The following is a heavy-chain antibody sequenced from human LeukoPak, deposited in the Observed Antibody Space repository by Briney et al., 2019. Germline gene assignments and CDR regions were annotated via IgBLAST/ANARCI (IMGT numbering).Heavy chain of an antibody. CDR1: GFDLDDYA. D-gene: IGHD2-15*01. CDR3: AKSARRRIVVVVAATLSGMDV. Sequence: GGSLRLSCAASGFDLDDYAMQWVRQAPGKGLEWVSGISWNSNTKGYADSVKGRFTISRDNAKHSLSLQLDSLRPEDTALYYCAKSARRRIVVVVAATLSGMDVWRQGTTVTVSS. J-gene: IGHJ6*02. CDR2: ISWNSNTK. V-gene: IGHV3-9*01.